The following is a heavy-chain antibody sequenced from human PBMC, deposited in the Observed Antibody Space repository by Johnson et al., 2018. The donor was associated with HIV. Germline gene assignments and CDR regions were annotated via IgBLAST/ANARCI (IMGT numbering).Heavy chain of an antibody. J-gene: IGHJ3*02. Sequence: VQLVESGGVVVQSGGSLRLSCAASGFTVSSNYRNWVRQAPGKGLEWVSLIYSGGSTNYADSVKGRFTISRDNSKNTLYLQMNSLRAGGTAVYYCASSRDGYKGDNAFDIWGQGTMVTVSS. V-gene: IGHV3-53*01. D-gene: IGHD5-24*01. CDR1: GFTVSSNY. CDR3: ASSRDGYKGDNAFDI. CDR2: IYSGGST.